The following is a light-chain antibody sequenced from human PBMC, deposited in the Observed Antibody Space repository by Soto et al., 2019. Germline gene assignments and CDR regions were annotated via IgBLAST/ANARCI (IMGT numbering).Light chain of an antibody. J-gene: IGKJ1*01. Sequence: DIQITQSPSSLSASVGDRVTITCRASQSISSYLNWYQHKTGKAPKVLIYGTSSLQSGVPSRFSGSGSGTDFTLTMSSLQPEDFATYYCQQSYSVPWTFGQGTKVDIK. CDR1: QSISSY. V-gene: IGKV1-39*01. CDR2: GTS. CDR3: QQSYSVPWT.